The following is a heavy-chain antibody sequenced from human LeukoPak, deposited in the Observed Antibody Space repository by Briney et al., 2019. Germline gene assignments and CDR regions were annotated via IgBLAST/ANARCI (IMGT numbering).Heavy chain of an antibody. J-gene: IGHJ3*02. CDR1: GYSFTSYW. V-gene: IGHV5-51*01. Sequence: GESLQISCKGSGYSFTSYWIGWVRQLPGKGLEWMGIIYPGDSDTRYSPSFQGQVTISADKSISTAYLQWSSLKASDTAMYYCARDLITGTTLNAFDIWGQGTMVTVSS. D-gene: IGHD1-20*01. CDR3: ARDLITGTTLNAFDI. CDR2: IYPGDSDT.